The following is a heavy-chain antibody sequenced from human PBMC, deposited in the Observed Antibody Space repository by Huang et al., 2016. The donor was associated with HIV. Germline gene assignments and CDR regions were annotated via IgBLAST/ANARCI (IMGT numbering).Heavy chain of an antibody. D-gene: IGHD5-18*01. CDR1: GGTVSSFS. J-gene: IGHJ4*02. V-gene: IGHV1-69*13. Sequence: QVQLVQSGAEMKKSGSSVKVSCKASGGTVSSFSFTWVRQAPGHGLEWRGGIIPWHDTTDRAQKCRGRVTLTADESTNTAFMELSGLTSQDTAVYYCARGVGNSNRGFDIWGQGTLVTVS. CDR2: IIPWHDTT. CDR3: ARGVGNSNRGFDI.